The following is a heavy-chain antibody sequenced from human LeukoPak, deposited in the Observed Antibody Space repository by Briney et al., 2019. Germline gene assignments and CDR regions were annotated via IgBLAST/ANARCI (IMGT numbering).Heavy chain of an antibody. V-gene: IGHV1-69*04. CDR2: IIPILGIA. CDR3: AIPDILTGNDAFDI. D-gene: IGHD3-9*01. Sequence: SVKVSCKASGGTFSSYAISWVRQAPGQGLEWMGRIIPILGIANYAQKFQGRVTITADKSTSTAYMELSSLGSEDTAVYYCAIPDILTGNDAFDIWGQGTMVTVSS. CDR1: GGTFSSYA. J-gene: IGHJ3*02.